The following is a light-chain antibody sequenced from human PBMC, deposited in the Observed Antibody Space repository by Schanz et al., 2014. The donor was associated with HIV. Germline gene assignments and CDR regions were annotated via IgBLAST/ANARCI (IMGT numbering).Light chain of an antibody. V-gene: IGLV1-44*01. CDR3: ATWDDSLKGWV. Sequence: QSVLTQPPSASGTPGQSVTISCSGSSSNIGSNAVHWYQQLPGTAPKLLIYINNQRPSGVPVRFSGSKSATSASLAISGLQSEDEADYYCATWDDSLKGWVFGGGTKLTVL. CDR1: SSNIGSNA. CDR2: INN. J-gene: IGLJ3*02.